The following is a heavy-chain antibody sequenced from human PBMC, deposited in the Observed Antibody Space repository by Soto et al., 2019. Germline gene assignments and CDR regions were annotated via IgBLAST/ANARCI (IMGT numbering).Heavy chain of an antibody. J-gene: IGHJ6*02. CDR1: SGSMNSSGYY. CDR2: IYYNGDT. V-gene: IGHV4-31*03. CDR3: ARRGGNSSGYYYYALDV. D-gene: IGHD6-6*01. Sequence: SETLSLTCSVSSGSMNSSGYYWSWIRQHPGKGLEWIGYIYYNGDTYYNPSLKSRATISVDRSKNQFSLNLTSVTAADTAVYYCARRGGNSSGYYYYALDVWGQGTTVTVSS.